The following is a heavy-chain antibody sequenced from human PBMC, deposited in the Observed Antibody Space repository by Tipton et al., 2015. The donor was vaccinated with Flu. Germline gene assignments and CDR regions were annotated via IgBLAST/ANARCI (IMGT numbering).Heavy chain of an antibody. CDR2: IYYSGST. D-gene: IGHD3-10*01. J-gene: IGHJ4*02. Sequence: LRLSCTVSGGSISSYYWSWIRQPPGKGLEWIGYIYYSGSTNHNPSLKSRVTMSVDTSKNQFSLSLSSVTAADTAVYYCARGSGSGTFVIFDYWGQGTLVAVSS. CDR3: ARGSGSGTFVIFDY. V-gene: IGHV4-59*12. CDR1: GGSISSYY.